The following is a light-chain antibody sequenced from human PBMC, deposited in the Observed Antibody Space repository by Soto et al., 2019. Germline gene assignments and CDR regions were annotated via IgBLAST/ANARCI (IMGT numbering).Light chain of an antibody. V-gene: IGLV1-40*01. Sequence: QSVLTQPPSVSGDPGQRVTISCTGSSSNSGAGYDVHWYQQLPGTAPKLLIYGNSNRPSGVPDRFSGSKSGTSASLAITGLQAEDEADYYCQSYDSSLSGNVVFGGGTKLTVL. CDR1: SSNSGAGYD. CDR3: QSYDSSLSGNVV. CDR2: GNS. J-gene: IGLJ2*01.